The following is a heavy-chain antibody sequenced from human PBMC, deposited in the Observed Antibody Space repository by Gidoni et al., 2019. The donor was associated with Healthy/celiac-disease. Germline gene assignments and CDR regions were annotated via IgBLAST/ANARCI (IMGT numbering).Heavy chain of an antibody. Sequence: EVQLVESGGGLVKPGGSLRLSCAASGFIFSSDSMNWFRQAPGKGLEWVSSISSSSSYIYYADPVKGRFTISRDNAKNSLYLQMNSLRAEDTAVYYCARDTIQWGYQLLGLFDYWGQGTLVTVSS. CDR3: ARDTIQWGYQLLGLFDY. J-gene: IGHJ4*02. D-gene: IGHD2-2*01. V-gene: IGHV3-21*01. CDR1: GFIFSSDS. CDR2: ISSSSSYI.